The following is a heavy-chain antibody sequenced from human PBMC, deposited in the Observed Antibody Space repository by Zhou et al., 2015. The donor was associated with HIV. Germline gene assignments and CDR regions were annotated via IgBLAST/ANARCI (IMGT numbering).Heavy chain of an antibody. Sequence: QVQLVQSGAEVKKPGASVKVSCKASGYTFTSYYMHWVRQAPGQGLEWMGIINPSGGSTSYAQKFQGRVTMTRDTSTSTVYMELSSLRSEDTAVYYCARALRRGIVVVPAATGFDPWGQGTLVTVSS. J-gene: IGHJ5*02. CDR1: GYTFTSYY. CDR2: INPSGGST. CDR3: ARALRRGIVVVPAATGFDP. D-gene: IGHD2-2*01. V-gene: IGHV1-46*01.